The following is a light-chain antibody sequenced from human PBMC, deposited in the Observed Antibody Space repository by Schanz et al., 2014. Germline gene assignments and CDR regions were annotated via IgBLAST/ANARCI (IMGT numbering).Light chain of an antibody. V-gene: IGLV2-11*01. J-gene: IGLJ1*01. CDR3: QSYGIGLSEPDV. Sequence: QSALTQPRSVSGSPGQSVTISCTGTSSDVGGYNYVSWYQQHPGKAPKLMIYGVSKRPSGVPDRFSGSKSGNTASLTISGLQAEDEADYYCQSYGIGLSEPDVFGTGTKLTVL. CDR2: GVS. CDR1: SSDVGGYNY.